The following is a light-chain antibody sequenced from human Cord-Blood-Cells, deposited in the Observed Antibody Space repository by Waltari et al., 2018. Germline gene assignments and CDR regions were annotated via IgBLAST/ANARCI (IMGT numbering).Light chain of an antibody. CDR2: GKN. J-gene: IGLJ2*01. V-gene: IGLV3-19*01. CDR3: NSRDSSGNHLV. CDR1: RLRSYY. Sequence: SSELTQDPAVSVALGQTVRITSQGDRLRSYYASWYQQKPGQAPVLVIYGKNNRPSGIPDRFSGSSSGNTASLTITGAQAEDEADYYCNSRDSSGNHLVFGGGTKLTVL.